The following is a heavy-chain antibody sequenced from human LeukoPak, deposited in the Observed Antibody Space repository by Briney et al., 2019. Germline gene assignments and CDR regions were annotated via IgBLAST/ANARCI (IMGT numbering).Heavy chain of an antibody. CDR2: ISASGGST. CDR1: GFTFSSYT. D-gene: IGHD1-26*01. J-gene: IGHJ3*02. Sequence: GGSLRLSCAASGFTFSSYTMNWVRQAPEKGLEWVSGISASGGSTYYADSVKGRFTISRDNSKNTLYLQMNSLRAEDTAVYYCAKGGSYSLSHAFDIWGQGTMVTASS. V-gene: IGHV3-23*01. CDR3: AKGGSYSLSHAFDI.